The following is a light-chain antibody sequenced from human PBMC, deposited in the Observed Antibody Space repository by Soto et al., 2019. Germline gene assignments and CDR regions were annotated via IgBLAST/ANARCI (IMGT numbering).Light chain of an antibody. J-gene: IGLJ1*01. CDR3: VSYTARSSYV. CDR1: SSDVGGYNY. Sequence: QSALTQPRSVSGSLGQSVTISCTGTSSDVGGYNYVSWYQQHPGKAPKLMIYDVNKWPSGVPDRFSGSKSGNTASLTISGLQAADEADYYCVSYTARSSYVFGTGTKLTVL. CDR2: DVN. V-gene: IGLV2-11*01.